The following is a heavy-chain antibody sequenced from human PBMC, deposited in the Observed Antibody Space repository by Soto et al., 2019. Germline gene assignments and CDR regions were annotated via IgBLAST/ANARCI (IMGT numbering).Heavy chain of an antibody. CDR1: GYTFTSYY. J-gene: IGHJ6*03. CDR3: AGDNRYAVRGVIMDYYYMDV. D-gene: IGHD3-10*01. V-gene: IGHV1-18*04. Sequence: GASVEVCCKASGYTFTSYYMHLVRQAPGQGLEWMGWISAYNGNTNYAQKLQGRVTMTTDTSTSTAYMELRSLRAEDTAVYYCAGDNRYAVRGVIMDYYYMDVWGKGTTVTVSS. CDR2: ISAYNGNT.